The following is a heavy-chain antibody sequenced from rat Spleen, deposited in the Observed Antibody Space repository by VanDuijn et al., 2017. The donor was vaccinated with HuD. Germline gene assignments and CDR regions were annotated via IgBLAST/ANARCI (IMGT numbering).Heavy chain of an antibody. CDR2: INSAGTT. CDR1: GHSITSSHR. Sequence: EVQLQESGPGLVKPSQSLSLTCSVTGHSITSSHRWNWIRKFPGNKLEWMGYINSAGTTNYNPSLKSRISITRDTSKNQFFLQVNSVTTEDTATYYCASLYSSYSLYYFDYWGQGVMVTVSS. V-gene: IGHV3-3*01. CDR3: ASLYSSYSLYYFDY. D-gene: IGHD1-2*01. J-gene: IGHJ2*01.